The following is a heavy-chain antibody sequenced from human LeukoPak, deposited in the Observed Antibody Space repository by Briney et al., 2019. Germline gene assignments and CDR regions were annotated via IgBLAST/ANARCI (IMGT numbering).Heavy chain of an antibody. D-gene: IGHD5-18*01. J-gene: IGHJ4*02. Sequence: PSETLSLTCAVYGGSFSGYYWSWIRQPPGKGLEWIGEINHSGSTNYNPSLKSRVTISVDTSKNQFSLKLSSVTAADTAVYYCARCGRGYPRSWGQGTLVTVSS. V-gene: IGHV4-34*01. CDR3: ARCGRGYPRS. CDR2: INHSGST. CDR1: GGSFSGYY.